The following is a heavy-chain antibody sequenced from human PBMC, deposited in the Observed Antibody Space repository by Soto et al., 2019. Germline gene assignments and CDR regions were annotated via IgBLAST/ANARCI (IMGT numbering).Heavy chain of an antibody. J-gene: IGHJ3*02. Sequence: ASVKVSCKASGYTFTSYDINWVRQATGQGLEWMGWMNPNSGNTGYAQKFQGRVTMTRNTSISTAYMELSSLRSGDTAVYYCARFGYCSSTSCYSDAFDIWGQGTMVTVSS. CDR3: ARFGYCSSTSCYSDAFDI. V-gene: IGHV1-8*01. D-gene: IGHD2-2*03. CDR2: MNPNSGNT. CDR1: GYTFTSYD.